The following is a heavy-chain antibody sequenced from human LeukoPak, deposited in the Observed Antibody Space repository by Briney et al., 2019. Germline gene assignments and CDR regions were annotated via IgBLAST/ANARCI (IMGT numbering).Heavy chain of an antibody. CDR2: IYYSGTT. D-gene: IGHD6-13*01. CDR1: GGSISSSTYY. J-gene: IGHJ5*02. CDR3: ARDPGGVASAESWFDP. V-gene: IGHV4-39*07. Sequence: PSETLSLTCTVSGGSISSSTYYWGWIRQPPGKGLEWIGSIYYSGTTHYNPSLKSRVTISVDTSKNQFSLKLSSVTAADTAVYYCARDPGGVASAESWFDPWGQGTLVTVSS.